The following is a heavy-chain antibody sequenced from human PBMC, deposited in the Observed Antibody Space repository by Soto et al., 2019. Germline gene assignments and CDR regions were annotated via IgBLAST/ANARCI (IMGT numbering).Heavy chain of an antibody. D-gene: IGHD6-13*01. Sequence: QVQLQESGPGLVKPSETLSLTCTVSGGSINSYYWSWIRQSPGKGLDWIGHVYYSGTTNYNPSLKSRVTISIDTSKNQFSLKLTSVTAADTAVYYCARTAGTTSRYYYYYMDVWVKGTTVTVSS. CDR2: VYYSGTT. J-gene: IGHJ6*03. V-gene: IGHV4-59*01. CDR3: ARTAGTTSRYYYYYMDV. CDR1: GGSINSYY.